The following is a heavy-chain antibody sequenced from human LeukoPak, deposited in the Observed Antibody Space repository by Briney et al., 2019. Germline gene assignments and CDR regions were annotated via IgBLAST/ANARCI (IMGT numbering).Heavy chain of an antibody. CDR2: IYSGGST. CDR3: ARHSRSGSGGYENAFDV. D-gene: IGHD5-12*01. CDR1: GGSISSSSYY. J-gene: IGHJ3*01. V-gene: IGHV4-39*01. Sequence: SETLSLTCTVSGGSISSSSYYWDWIRQSPGKVLEWIGNIYSGGSTYYTPSHKSRVTISVDTSKNQFSLKLSSVTAADTAIYFCARHSRSGSGGYENAFDVWGQGTMVTVSS.